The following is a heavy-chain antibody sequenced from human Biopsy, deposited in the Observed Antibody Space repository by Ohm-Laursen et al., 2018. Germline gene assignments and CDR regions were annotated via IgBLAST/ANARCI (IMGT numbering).Heavy chain of an antibody. V-gene: IGHV4-59*01. D-gene: IGHD6-19*01. CDR2: IYYSGST. J-gene: IGHJ6*01. CDR3: ARTTNSAGWPYYYFYGMDV. CDR1: GGSISRDY. Sequence: GPLSLPCTVSGGSISRDYWSWIRQTPGKGLAWIGYIYYSGSTNYNPSLKSRVTISVDTSTNQLSLRLNSVTAADTAVYYCARTTNSAGWPYYYFYGMDVWGQGATVTVSS.